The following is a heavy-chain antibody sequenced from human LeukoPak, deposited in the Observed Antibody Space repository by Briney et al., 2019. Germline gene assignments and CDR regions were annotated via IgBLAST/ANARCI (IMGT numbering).Heavy chain of an antibody. CDR3: ARGDSSSPGAFDY. CDR2: ISSSSSYI. V-gene: IGHV3-21*01. D-gene: IGHD6-6*01. Sequence: KPGGSLRLSCAASGFTFSSYSMNWVRQAPGKGLEWVSSISSSSSYIYYADSVKGRFTISRDNAKNSLYLQMNSLRAEDTAVYYCARGDSSSPGAFDYWGQGTLVTVSS. CDR1: GFTFSSYS. J-gene: IGHJ4*02.